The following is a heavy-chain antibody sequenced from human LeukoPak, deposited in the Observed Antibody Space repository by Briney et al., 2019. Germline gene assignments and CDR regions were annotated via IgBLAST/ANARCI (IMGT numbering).Heavy chain of an antibody. D-gene: IGHD5-18*01. CDR1: GGTFSSYA. J-gene: IGHJ4*02. CDR2: IIPIFGTA. Sequence: SVKVSCKASGGTFSSYAISWVRQAPGQGGEWMGRIIPIFGTANYAQKFQGRVTITTDESTSTAYMELSSLRSEDTAVYYCAGRRDSYGRDPKPFGYWGQGTLVTVSS. V-gene: IGHV1-69*05. CDR3: AGRRDSYGRDPKPFGY.